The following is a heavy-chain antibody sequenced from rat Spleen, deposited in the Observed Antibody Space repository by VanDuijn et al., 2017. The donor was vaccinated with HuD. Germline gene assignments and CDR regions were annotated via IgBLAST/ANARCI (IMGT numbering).Heavy chain of an antibody. D-gene: IGHD3-7*01. CDR3: ARRKYYFDY. CDR1: GFTFNYYW. CDR2: ITNASGRT. V-gene: IGHV5-31*01. Sequence: EVQLVESGGGLVQPGRSLKLSCVTSGFTFNYYWMTWIRQAPGKGLEWVASITNASGRTYYPDSVKGRFTISRDIAKSSLYLQMNSLRSEDTASYYCARRKYYFDYWGQGVMVTVSS. J-gene: IGHJ2*01.